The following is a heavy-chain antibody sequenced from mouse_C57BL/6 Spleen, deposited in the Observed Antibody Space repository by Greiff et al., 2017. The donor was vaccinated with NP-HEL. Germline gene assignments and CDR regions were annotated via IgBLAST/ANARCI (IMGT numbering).Heavy chain of an antibody. D-gene: IGHD2-1*01. J-gene: IGHJ2*01. V-gene: IGHV1-85*01. CDR2: IYPRDGST. Sequence: QVQLKESGPELVKPGASVKLSCKASGYTFTSYDINWVKQRPGQGLEWIGWIYPRDGSTKYNEKFKGKATLTVDTSSSTAYMELHSLTSEDSAVYFCAREGAYGNYPYFDYWGQGTTLTVSS. CDR3: AREGAYGNYPYFDY. CDR1: GYTFTSYD.